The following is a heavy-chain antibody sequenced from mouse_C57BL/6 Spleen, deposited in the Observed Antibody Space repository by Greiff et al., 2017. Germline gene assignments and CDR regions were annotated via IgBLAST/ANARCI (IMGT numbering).Heavy chain of an antibody. CDR1: GYTFTSYW. J-gene: IGHJ4*01. Sequence: VQLQQPGAELVKPGASVKVSCKASGYTFTSYWMHWVKQRPGQGLEWIGRIHPSDSDTNYNQKFKGKATLTVDKSSSTAYTQLSSLTSEDSAVYYCAIGGYYVDYAMDYWGQGTSVTVSS. V-gene: IGHV1-74*01. CDR3: AIGGYYVDYAMDY. D-gene: IGHD2-3*01. CDR2: IHPSDSDT.